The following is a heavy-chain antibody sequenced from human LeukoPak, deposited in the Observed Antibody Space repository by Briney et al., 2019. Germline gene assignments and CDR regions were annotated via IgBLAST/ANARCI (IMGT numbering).Heavy chain of an antibody. D-gene: IGHD6-19*01. CDR1: GFTFSSYA. CDR3: ARILDSAWGELGY. V-gene: IGHV3-7*01. CDR2: IKQDGREK. J-gene: IGHJ4*02. Sequence: GGSLRLSCAASGFTFSSYAMNWVRQAPGKGLEWVANIKQDGREKYYVDSVEGRFSISGDNAKSSLYLHMNTLRAEDTAVYYCARILDSAWGELGYWGQGTLVTVSS.